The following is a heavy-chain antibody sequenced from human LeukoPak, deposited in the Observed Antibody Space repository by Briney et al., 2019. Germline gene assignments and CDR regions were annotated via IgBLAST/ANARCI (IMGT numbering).Heavy chain of an antibody. CDR1: GFTFSSYW. CDR2: INSDGSST. J-gene: IGHJ5*02. Sequence: PGGSLRLSCAASGFTFSSYWMHWVRQAPGKGLVWVSRINSDGSSTSYADSVKGRFTISRDNAKDTLYLQMNSLRAEDRAVYYCARGRNYYNTSRSPLNWFDPWGQGTLVTVSS. V-gene: IGHV3-74*01. CDR3: ARGRNYYNTSRSPLNWFDP. D-gene: IGHD3-22*01.